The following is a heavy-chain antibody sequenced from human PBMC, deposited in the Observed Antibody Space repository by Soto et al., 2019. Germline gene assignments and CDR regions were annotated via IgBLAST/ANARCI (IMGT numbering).Heavy chain of an antibody. Sequence: GGSLRLSCAASGFTFSSYGMHWVRQAPGKGLEWVAVISYDGSNKYYADSVKGRFTISRDNSKNTLYLQMNSLRAEDTAVYYCAKVMSGSAYSSGPPGGYYYYYGMDVWGQGTTVTVSS. D-gene: IGHD6-19*01. CDR3: AKVMSGSAYSSGPPGGYYYYYGMDV. V-gene: IGHV3-30*18. CDR2: ISYDGSNK. J-gene: IGHJ6*02. CDR1: GFTFSSYG.